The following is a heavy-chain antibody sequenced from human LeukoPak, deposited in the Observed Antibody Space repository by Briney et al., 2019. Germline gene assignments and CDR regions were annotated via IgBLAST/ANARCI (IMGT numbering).Heavy chain of an antibody. D-gene: IGHD6-6*01. Sequence: SETLSLTCTVSGGSISSGSYYWSWIRQPAGKGLEWIGYIYYSGSTNYNPSLKSRVTISVDTSKNQFSLKLSSVTAADTAVYYCRGYSSSFLYYYYYYMDVWGKGTTVTVSS. CDR2: IYYSGST. CDR1: GGSISSGSYY. CDR3: RGYSSSFLYYYYYYMDV. V-gene: IGHV4-61*10. J-gene: IGHJ6*03.